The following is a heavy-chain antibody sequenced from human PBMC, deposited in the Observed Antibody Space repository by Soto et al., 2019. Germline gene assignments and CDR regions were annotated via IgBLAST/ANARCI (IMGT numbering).Heavy chain of an antibody. CDR1: GGSISSGGYY. D-gene: IGHD6-6*01. CDR2: IYYSGST. Sequence: PSETLSLTCTVSGGSISSGGYYWSWIRQHPGKGLEWIGYIYYSGSTYCNPSLKSRVTISVDTSKNQFSLNLSSVTAADTAVYYCARAGHSSSSEGANWFDPWGQGTLVTVSS. CDR3: ARAGHSSSSEGANWFDP. V-gene: IGHV4-31*03. J-gene: IGHJ5*02.